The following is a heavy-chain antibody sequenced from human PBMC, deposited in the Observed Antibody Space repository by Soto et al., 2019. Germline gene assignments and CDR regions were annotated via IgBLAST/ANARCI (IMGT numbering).Heavy chain of an antibody. D-gene: IGHD5-12*01. J-gene: IGHJ4*02. CDR1: GGSISSSNW. V-gene: IGHV4-4*02. CDR3: ARAAAGGYSAYEVFDY. Sequence: QVQLQESGPGLVKPSGTLSLTCAVSGGSISSSNWWSWVRQPPGKGLEWIGEIYHSGSTNYNPSLKSRVTISVXXXKDXFSLKLSSVTAADTAVYYCARAAAGGYSAYEVFDYWGQGTLVTVSS. CDR2: IYHSGST.